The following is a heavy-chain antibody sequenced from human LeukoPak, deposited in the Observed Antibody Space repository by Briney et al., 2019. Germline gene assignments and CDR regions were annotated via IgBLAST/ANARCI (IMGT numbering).Heavy chain of an antibody. J-gene: IGHJ3*02. CDR3: ARVASGGGWLRSKTRLRVDAFDI. CDR2: INPNSGGT. CDR1: GYTFTGYY. Sequence: ASVKVSCKASGYTFTGYYMHWVRQAPGQGLEWMGWINPNSGGTNYAQKFQGRVTMTRDTSISTAYMELSRLRSDDTAVYYCARVASGGGWLRSKTRLRVDAFDIWGQGTMVTVSS. D-gene: IGHD5-12*01. V-gene: IGHV1-2*02.